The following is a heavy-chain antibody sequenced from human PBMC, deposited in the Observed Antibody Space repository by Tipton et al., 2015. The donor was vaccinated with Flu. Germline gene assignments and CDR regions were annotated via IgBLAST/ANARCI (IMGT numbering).Heavy chain of an antibody. Sequence: QVQLVQSGAEVEKPGASVKASCKASGYTFTDYYLHWVRQAPRQGLEWMGWIDPNTGDTNSAQAFQGRVTMTRDTSISTVYMELTSLRSDDTAVYYCARVPNPAVVPDSTYAFDIWGQGTMVTVSS. J-gene: IGHJ3*02. CDR3: ARVPNPAVVPDSTYAFDI. V-gene: IGHV1-2*02. D-gene: IGHD2-2*01. CDR1: GYTFTDYY. CDR2: IDPNTGDT.